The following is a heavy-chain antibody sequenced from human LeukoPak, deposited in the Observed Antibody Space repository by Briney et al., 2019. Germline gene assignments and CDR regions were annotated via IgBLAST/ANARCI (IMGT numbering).Heavy chain of an antibody. J-gene: IGHJ3*02. CDR2: INPNSGGT. D-gene: IGHD3-10*01. CDR3: ARGVLLWFGEPNKDAFDI. Sequence: AAVKVSCKASGYTFTEYYMHWVRPAPGQGLAWMGWINPNSGGTNYAQKFQGRVTMTRDTSISTAYMELRRLRSDDTAVYCCARGVLLWFGEPNKDAFDIWGQGTMVTVSS. V-gene: IGHV1-2*02. CDR1: GYTFTEYY.